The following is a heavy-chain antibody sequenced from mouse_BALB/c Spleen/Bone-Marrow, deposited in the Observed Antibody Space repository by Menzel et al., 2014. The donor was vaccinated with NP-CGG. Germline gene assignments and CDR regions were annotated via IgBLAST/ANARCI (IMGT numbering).Heavy chain of an antibody. J-gene: IGHJ1*01. CDR2: IDPANGNT. V-gene: IGHV14-3*02. D-gene: IGHD2-14*01. CDR3: ANYRYGWYFDV. Sequence: EVKLMESGAELVKPGASVKLSCTASGFNIKDTYMHWVKQRPEQGLEWIGRIDPANGNTKYDPKFQGKATITADTSSNTAYLQLNSLTSEDTAVYYCANYRYGWYFDVWGAGTTVTVSS. CDR1: GFNIKDTY.